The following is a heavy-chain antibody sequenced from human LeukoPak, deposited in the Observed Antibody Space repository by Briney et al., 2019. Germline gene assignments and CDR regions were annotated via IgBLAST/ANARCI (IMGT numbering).Heavy chain of an antibody. J-gene: IGHJ4*02. CDR2: IYSGGST. V-gene: IGHV3-53*01. CDR3: ARRHPIQIWLL. Sequence: GGSLRLSCAASGFTVSSNYMSWVRQAPGKGLEWVSVIYSGGSTYYADSVKGRFTISRDNSKNTLYLQMNSLRAEDTAVYYCARRHPIQIWLLWGQGTLVTVSS. D-gene: IGHD5-18*01. CDR1: GFTVSSNY.